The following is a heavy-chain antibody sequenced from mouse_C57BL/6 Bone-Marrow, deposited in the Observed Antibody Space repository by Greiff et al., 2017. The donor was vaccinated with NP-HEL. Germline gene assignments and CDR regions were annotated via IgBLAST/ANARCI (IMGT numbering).Heavy chain of an antibody. Sequence: VQLKQPGAELVRPGSSVKLSCKASGYTFTSYWMDWVKQRPGQGLEWIGNIYPSDSETHYNQKFKDKATLTVDKSSSTAYMQLSSLTSEDSAVYYCARHYGSSSYWYFDVWGTGTTVTVSS. CDR1: GYTFTSYW. V-gene: IGHV1-61*01. CDR3: ARHYGSSSYWYFDV. CDR2: IYPSDSET. J-gene: IGHJ1*03. D-gene: IGHD1-1*01.